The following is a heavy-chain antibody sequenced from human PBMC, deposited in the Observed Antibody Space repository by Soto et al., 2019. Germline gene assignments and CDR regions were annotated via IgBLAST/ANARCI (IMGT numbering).Heavy chain of an antibody. V-gene: IGHV2-5*02. D-gene: IGHD3-3*01. J-gene: IGHJ4*02. CDR2: IYWDDDK. Sequence: QITLNESGPTQVKPRQTLTLTCTFSGFSLTTSGVGVGWIRQSPGKAPEWLALIYWDDDKRYSPSLKSRLTITKDTSTNQVVLTMADLDPADTATYYCAHRVLRTVFGLVTTNAIYFDFWGQGTPVAVSS. CDR3: AHRVLRTVFGLVTTNAIYFDF. CDR1: GFSLTTSGVG.